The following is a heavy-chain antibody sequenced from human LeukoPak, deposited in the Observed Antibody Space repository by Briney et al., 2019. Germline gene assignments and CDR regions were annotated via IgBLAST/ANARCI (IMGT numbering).Heavy chain of an antibody. V-gene: IGHV3-7*03. J-gene: IGHJ6*04. CDR2: IKQDGSEK. CDR1: GSTFSRYW. Sequence: GGSLRLSCAPSGSTFSRYWMSWVRQAPGKGLEWVANIKQDGSEKYYVDSVKGRFTISRDNAKNSLYLQMNSLRADDTAVYYCARKAYGLDVWGKGTTVTVSS. CDR3: ARKAYGLDV.